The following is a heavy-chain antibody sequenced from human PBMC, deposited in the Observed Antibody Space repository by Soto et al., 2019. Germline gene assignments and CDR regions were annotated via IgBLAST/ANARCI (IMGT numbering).Heavy chain of an antibody. CDR3: AKDSSRGSYYQVDY. D-gene: IGHD1-26*01. CDR2: ISGSGGST. V-gene: IGHV3-23*01. J-gene: IGHJ4*02. CDR1: GFTFSSSA. Sequence: GWSLRLSCASSGFTFSSSAMIWVRHAAGKGLEWVSVISGSGGSTYYADSVKGRFTISRDNSKNTLYLQMSSLRAEDTAVYYCAKDSSRGSYYQVDYWGQGTLVTVSS.